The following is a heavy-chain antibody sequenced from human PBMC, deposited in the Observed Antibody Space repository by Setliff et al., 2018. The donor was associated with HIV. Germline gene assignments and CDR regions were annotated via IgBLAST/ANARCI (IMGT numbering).Heavy chain of an antibody. V-gene: IGHV4-39*01. CDR1: GVSISRSDYY. J-gene: IGHJ4*02. D-gene: IGHD3-3*01. Sequence: PSETLSLTCTVSGVSISRSDYYWGWIRQPPGKGLEWIGSFYHSGSTYYNPSLMSRVTISLDTSNNQFSLTLSSVTAADTAVYYCARTPITIFGVVIIPVLFDYWGQGTLVTVSS. CDR2: FYHSGST. CDR3: ARTPITIFGVVIIPVLFDY.